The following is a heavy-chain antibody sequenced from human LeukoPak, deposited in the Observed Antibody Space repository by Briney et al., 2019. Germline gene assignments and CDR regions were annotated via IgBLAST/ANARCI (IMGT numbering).Heavy chain of an antibody. V-gene: IGHV4-59*02. CDR3: ARGPNYYGSGSLDY. CDR2: IYYSGSI. Sequence: SETLSLTCIVSGDSVTNHYWSLIRQPPGKGLEWIGYIYYSGSINYNPSLKSRVTISVDTSRNQFSLKLSSVTAADTAVYYCARGPNYYGSGSLDYWGQGTLVTVSS. CDR1: GDSVTNHY. D-gene: IGHD3-10*01. J-gene: IGHJ4*02.